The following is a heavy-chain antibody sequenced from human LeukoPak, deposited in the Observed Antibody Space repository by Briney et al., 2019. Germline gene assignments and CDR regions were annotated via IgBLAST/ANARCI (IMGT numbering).Heavy chain of an antibody. CDR3: AKWGDYDVLTGYYVSDY. Sequence: GGSLRLSCAAFGFTFSNYAMSWVRQAPGKGLEWVSAITGGGSGIYYADSMKSRFTISRDNSKNTLYLQINSLRAEDTAVYYCAKWGDYDVLTGYYVSDYWGQGTLVTVSS. D-gene: IGHD3-9*01. CDR1: GFTFSNYA. J-gene: IGHJ4*02. CDR2: ITGGGSGI. V-gene: IGHV3-23*01.